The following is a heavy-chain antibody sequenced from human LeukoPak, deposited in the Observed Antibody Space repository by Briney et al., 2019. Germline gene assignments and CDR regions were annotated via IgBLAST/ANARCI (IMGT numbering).Heavy chain of an antibody. D-gene: IGHD2-15*01. CDR2: MNIDGTRT. V-gene: IGHV3-74*01. CDR1: GFTFSRYW. CDR3: ASDFTGSDDY. J-gene: IGHJ4*02. Sequence: GGSLRLSCAASGFTFSRYWMHWVRHAPGKGLVWVSRMNIDGTRTDYADSVKGRFTISRDNAKNTLYLQMNSLRVEDTAVYFCASDFTGSDDYWGQGTLVTVSS.